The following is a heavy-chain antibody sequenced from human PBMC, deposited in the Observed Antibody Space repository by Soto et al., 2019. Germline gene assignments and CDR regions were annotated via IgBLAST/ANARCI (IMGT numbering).Heavy chain of an antibody. Sequence: VQLQQWGAGLLKPSETLSLTCAVYGGSFSGYYWSWIRQPPGKGLEWIGEINHSGSTNYNPSLKSRVTISVDTAKNQFSLKLSSVTAADTAVYYCVSWGSFNWFDPWGQGTLVTVSS. CDR2: INHSGST. CDR3: VSWGSFNWFDP. V-gene: IGHV4-34*01. J-gene: IGHJ5*02. CDR1: GGSFSGYY. D-gene: IGHD3-16*01.